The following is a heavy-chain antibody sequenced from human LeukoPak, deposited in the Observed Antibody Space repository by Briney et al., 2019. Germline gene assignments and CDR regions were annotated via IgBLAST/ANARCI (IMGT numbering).Heavy chain of an antibody. CDR1: GFIFSSYA. CDR2: ISYDGSNK. V-gene: IGHV3-30-3*01. Sequence: GGSLRLSCAASGFIFSSYAFHWVRQAPGKGLGWVAVISYDGSNKYYADSVKGRFTISRDNSKNTLYLQMNSLRAEDTAVYYCTKDPLGYYFDYWGQGTLVTVSS. J-gene: IGHJ4*02. CDR3: TKDPLGYYFDY. D-gene: IGHD7-27*01.